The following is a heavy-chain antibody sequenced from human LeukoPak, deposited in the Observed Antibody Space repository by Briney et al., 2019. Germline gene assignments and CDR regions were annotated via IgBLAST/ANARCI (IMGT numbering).Heavy chain of an antibody. D-gene: IGHD6-19*01. Sequence: SETLSLTCTVSGVSISSSNSYWGWIRQPPGKGLEWIGSIYYSGSTYYNPSLKSRVTISVDTSKNQFSLKLSSVTAADTAVYYCARQRWLVRAFDYWGQGTLVTVSS. V-gene: IGHV4-39*01. J-gene: IGHJ4*02. CDR2: IYYSGST. CDR3: ARQRWLVRAFDY. CDR1: GVSISSSNSY.